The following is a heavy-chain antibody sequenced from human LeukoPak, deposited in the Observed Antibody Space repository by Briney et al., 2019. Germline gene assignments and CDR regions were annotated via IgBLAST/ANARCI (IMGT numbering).Heavy chain of an antibody. Sequence: SETLSLTCTVSGGSLSSGSYYWSWIRQPPGKGLEWIGYIYYSGSTNYNPSLKSRVTISVDTSKNQFSLKLSSVTAADTAVYYCARWTAYYFDYWGQGTLVTVSS. CDR1: GGSLSSGSYY. D-gene: IGHD3/OR15-3a*01. CDR2: IYYSGST. J-gene: IGHJ4*02. CDR3: ARWTAYYFDY. V-gene: IGHV4-61*01.